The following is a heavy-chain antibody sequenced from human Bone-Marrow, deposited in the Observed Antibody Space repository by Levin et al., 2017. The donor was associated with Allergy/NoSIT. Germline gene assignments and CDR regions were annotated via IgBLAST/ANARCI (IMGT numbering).Heavy chain of an antibody. Sequence: GESLKISCAASGFTFSSYSMNWVRQAPGKGLEWVSSISSSSSYIYYADSVKGRFTISRDNAKNSLYLQMNSLRAEDTAVYYCATTYYYGSGSYYGGDYAFDIWGQGTMVTVSS. V-gene: IGHV3-21*01. CDR3: ATTYYYGSGSYYGGDYAFDI. CDR1: GFTFSSYS. CDR2: ISSSSSYI. D-gene: IGHD3-10*01. J-gene: IGHJ3*02.